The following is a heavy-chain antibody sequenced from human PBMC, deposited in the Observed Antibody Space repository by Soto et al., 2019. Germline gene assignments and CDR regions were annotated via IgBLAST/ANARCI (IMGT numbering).Heavy chain of an antibody. J-gene: IGHJ6*02. Sequence: QVQLVESGGGVVQPGRSLRLSCAASGFTFSSYGMHWVRQAPGKGLEWVAVIWYDGSNKYYADSVKGRFTISRDNSKNTLYLQMNSLRAEDTAVHYCARDAGTYYYYGMDVWGQGTTVTVSS. D-gene: IGHD6-13*01. CDR3: ARDAGTYYYYGMDV. V-gene: IGHV3-33*01. CDR1: GFTFSSYG. CDR2: IWYDGSNK.